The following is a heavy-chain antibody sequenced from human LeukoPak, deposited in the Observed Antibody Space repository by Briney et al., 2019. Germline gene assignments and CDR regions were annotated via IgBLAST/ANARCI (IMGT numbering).Heavy chain of an antibody. J-gene: IGHJ3*02. CDR1: GFTFNIYS. V-gene: IGHV3-48*04. CDR3: ARPSGSSWYPAFDM. D-gene: IGHD6-13*01. CDR2: ISRSSDTT. Sequence: GGSLRLSCAASGFTFNIYSMNWVRQAPGKGLEWVSYISRSSDTTWYADSVKGRFTISRDNAKNSLFLEMNSLRAEDTAVYYCARPSGSSWYPAFDMWGQGTMVTVSS.